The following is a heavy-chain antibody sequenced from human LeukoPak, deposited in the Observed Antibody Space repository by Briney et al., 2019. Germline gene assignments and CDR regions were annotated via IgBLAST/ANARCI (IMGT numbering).Heavy chain of an antibody. J-gene: IGHJ3*02. D-gene: IGHD2-21*01. CDR1: GGSISSSSYY. CDR3: ARHEEAYCGGDCYYDAFDI. Sequence: SETLSLTCTVSGGSISSSSYYWCWIRQPPGKGLEWIGSIYYSGSTYYNPSLKSRVTISVDTSKNQFSLKLSSVTAADTAVYYCARHEEAYCGGDCYYDAFDIWGQGTMVTVSS. V-gene: IGHV4-39*01. CDR2: IYYSGST.